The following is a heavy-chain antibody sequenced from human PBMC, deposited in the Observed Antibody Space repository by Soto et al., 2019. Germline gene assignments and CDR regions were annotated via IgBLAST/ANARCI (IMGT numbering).Heavy chain of an antibody. J-gene: IGHJ5*02. Sequence: PSETLSLTCTVSGGSITNHYWSWIRQPPGKGLEWIGYVDVRGSTNYSPSLKSRVTMSVDKPENQFSLSLSSVTAADTAVYYCARVGFGELNNWFDPWGQGTLVTVS. CDR2: VDVRGST. CDR1: GGSITNHY. V-gene: IGHV4-59*11. CDR3: ARVGFGELNNWFDP. D-gene: IGHD3-10*01.